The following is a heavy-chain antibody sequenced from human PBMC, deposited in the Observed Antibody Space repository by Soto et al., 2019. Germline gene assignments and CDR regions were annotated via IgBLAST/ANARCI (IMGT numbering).Heavy chain of an antibody. D-gene: IGHD2-15*01. J-gene: IGHJ3*02. Sequence: GGSLRLSSAASGFTFSSYGMHWVRQSPGKGLEWVAVISYDGDNKYYADSVRGRFTISRDNSKNTLYLQMNSLRAEDTAVYYCAYWRHAFDIWGQGTMVTVS. CDR1: GFTFSSYG. CDR2: ISYDGDNK. CDR3: AYWRHAFDI. V-gene: IGHV3-30*19.